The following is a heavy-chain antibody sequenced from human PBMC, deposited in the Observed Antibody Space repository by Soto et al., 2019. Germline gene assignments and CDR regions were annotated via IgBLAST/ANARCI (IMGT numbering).Heavy chain of an antibody. J-gene: IGHJ4*02. V-gene: IGHV1-46*01. D-gene: IGHD2-2*01. CDR1: GYTFTSYY. CDR3: ERLTVPLDITVLPAALYDY. CDR2: INPSGGST. Sequence: ASVKVSCKASGYTFTSYYMHWVRQAPGQGLEWMGIINPSGGSTSYAQKFQGRVTMTRDTSTSTVYMELSRLRPDDTAVYYCERLTVPLDITVLPAALYDYCGQGTQVTFSS.